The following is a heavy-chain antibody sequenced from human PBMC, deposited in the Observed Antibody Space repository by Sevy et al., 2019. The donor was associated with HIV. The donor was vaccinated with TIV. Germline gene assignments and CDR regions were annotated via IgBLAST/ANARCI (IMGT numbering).Heavy chain of an antibody. J-gene: IGHJ6*02. V-gene: IGHV3-74*01. D-gene: IGHD3-16*01. CDR1: GFTFSSDW. CDR2: SNEDGSTT. Sequence: AGSLRLSCAASGFTFSSDWMHWVRQAPGKELVWVSRSNEDGSTTNYADSVKGRFTISRDNAKNTLYLQMHSLRAEDTAVYYSARDIGGLGSFWGQGTTVTVSS. CDR3: ARDIGGLGSF.